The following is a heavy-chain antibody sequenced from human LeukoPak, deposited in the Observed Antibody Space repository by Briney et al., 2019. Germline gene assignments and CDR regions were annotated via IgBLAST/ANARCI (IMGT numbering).Heavy chain of an antibody. D-gene: IGHD4-17*01. V-gene: IGHV4-4*07. Sequence: KPSETLSLTCTVSGGSISSYYWCWIRQPAGKGLEWIGRIYTSGSTNYNPSLKSRVTMSVDTSKNQFSLKLSSVTAADTAVYYCARDMTTVTTSAFDLWGQGTVVIVSS. CDR1: GGSISSYY. J-gene: IGHJ3*01. CDR3: ARDMTTVTTSAFDL. CDR2: IYTSGST.